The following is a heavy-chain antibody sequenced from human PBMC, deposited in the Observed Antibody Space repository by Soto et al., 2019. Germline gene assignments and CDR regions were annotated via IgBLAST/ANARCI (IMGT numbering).Heavy chain of an antibody. CDR1: GYTFTSCG. J-gene: IGHJ3*02. CDR2: ISAYNGNT. Sequence: QVQLVQSGAEVKKPGASVKVSCKASGYTFTSCGITWVRQAPGQGLEWMGWISAYNGNTNYAQKLQGRVTMTTDTSTSMVHMALRSLASDDTAVYYFTRVDLTQADPFHIWCAGTMVTVSS. CDR3: TRVDLTQADPFHI. D-gene: IGHD7-27*01. V-gene: IGHV1-18*01.